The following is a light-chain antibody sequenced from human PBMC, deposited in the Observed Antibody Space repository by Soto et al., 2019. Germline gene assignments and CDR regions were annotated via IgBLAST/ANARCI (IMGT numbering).Light chain of an antibody. CDR2: DAS. CDR1: QSVRSW. CDR3: QQYDNYPLT. Sequence: ASVGDRVTITCRASQSVRSWLAWYQQKPGTAPKLLIFDASRLESGVPSRFSGSASGTEFTLTISSLQPDDFATYYCQQYDNYPLTFGGGTKVDI. V-gene: IGKV1-5*01. J-gene: IGKJ4*01.